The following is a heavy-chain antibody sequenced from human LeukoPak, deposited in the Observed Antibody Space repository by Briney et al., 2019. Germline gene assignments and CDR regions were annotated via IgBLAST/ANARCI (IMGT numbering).Heavy chain of an antibody. D-gene: IGHD3-22*01. CDR2: INPNSGGT. CDR1: GYTFTGYY. J-gene: IGHJ6*03. CDR3: ARGGITMIVVVIPYMDV. Sequence: GASVKVSCKASGYTFTGYYMHWVRQAPGQGLEWMGWINPNSGGTNYAQKFQGRVTMTRDTSISTAYVELSRLRSDDTAVYYCARGGITMIVVVIPYMDVWGKGTTVTVSS. V-gene: IGHV1-2*02.